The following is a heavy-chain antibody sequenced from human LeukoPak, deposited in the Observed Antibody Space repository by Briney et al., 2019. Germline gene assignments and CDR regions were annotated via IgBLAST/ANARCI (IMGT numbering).Heavy chain of an antibody. CDR1: GFTFSSNT. Sequence: PGGSLRLSCAASGFTFSSNTMNWVRQAPGKGLEWVSSISSSSTYICYADSVKGRFTISRDNAKNSLYLQMSSLRDEDTAVYYCARDRGSSWFDYWGQGTLVTVSS. D-gene: IGHD6-13*01. J-gene: IGHJ4*02. V-gene: IGHV3-21*01. CDR3: ARDRGSSWFDY. CDR2: ISSSSTYI.